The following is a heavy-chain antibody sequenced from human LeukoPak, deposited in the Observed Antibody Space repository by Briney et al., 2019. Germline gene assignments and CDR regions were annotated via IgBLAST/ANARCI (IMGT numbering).Heavy chain of an antibody. CDR3: ARDSESWTETGPRFDY. CDR1: GFSFSGYW. J-gene: IGHJ4*02. CDR2: INQDGSAQ. V-gene: IGHV3-7*01. D-gene: IGHD3-9*01. Sequence: PGGSLRLSCTASGFSFSGYWMSWVRQAPGKGLEWVANINQDGSAQYYVDSVKGQFTISRDNAKNPLYLQMNSLRVEDTAVYYCARDSESWTETGPRFDYWGQGTLVTVSS.